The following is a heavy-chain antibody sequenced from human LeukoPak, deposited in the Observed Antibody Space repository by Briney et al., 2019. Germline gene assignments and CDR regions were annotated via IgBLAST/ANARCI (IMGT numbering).Heavy chain of an antibody. CDR3: SGGLIRSLDY. CDR2: IDPSDSYT. CDR1: GYSFTKNW. J-gene: IGHJ4*02. D-gene: IGHD2/OR15-2a*01. V-gene: IGHV5-10-1*01. Sequence: NLGESLKISCKGSGYSFTKNWISWVRQMPGKGLEWVGTIDPSDSYTNYSPSFQGHVTISADKSISTAYLQWSSLKASDTAMYYCSGGLIRSLDYWGQGTLVTVSS.